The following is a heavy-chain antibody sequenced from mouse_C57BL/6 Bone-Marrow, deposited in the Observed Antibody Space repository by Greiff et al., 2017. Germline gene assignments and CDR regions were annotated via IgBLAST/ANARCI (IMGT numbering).Heavy chain of an antibody. CDR3: ARGPYFGYAMDD. CDR1: GYTFTSYW. CDR2: IDPSDSET. J-gene: IGHJ4*01. V-gene: IGHV1-52*01. Sequence: QVQLQQPGAELVRPGSSVKLSCTASGYTFTSYWMHWVKQRPIQGLEWIGNIDPSDSETHYNQKFKDKATLTVDKSSSTAYMQLSSLTSEDSAVYYCARGPYFGYAMDDWGQGTSVTVAS. D-gene: IGHD1-1*02.